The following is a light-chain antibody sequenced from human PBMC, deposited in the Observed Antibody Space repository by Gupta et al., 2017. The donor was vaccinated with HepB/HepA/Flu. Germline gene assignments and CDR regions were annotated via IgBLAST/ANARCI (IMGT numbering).Light chain of an antibody. J-gene: IGKJ4*01. CDR3: QQGHDLLT. V-gene: IGKV1-33*01. CDR2: DAS. CDR1: QDIRSY. Sequence: DIQMTQSPSSLSASVGDRVTITCQESQDIRSYLNWYQQKPGEAPNLLIYDASNVETGVASRFSGSGSGTDFTLTISSLQHEDIGKYYWQQGHDLLTFGGGTKVEIK.